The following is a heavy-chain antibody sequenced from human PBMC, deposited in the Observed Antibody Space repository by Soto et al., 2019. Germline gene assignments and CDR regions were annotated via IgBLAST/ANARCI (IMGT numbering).Heavy chain of an antibody. J-gene: IGHJ4*02. V-gene: IGHV3-30*18. D-gene: IGHD6-6*01. CDR3: AKDAASYSTSSLGTLGFDH. CDR2: ISFEGSNK. CDR1: GFTFSSYG. Sequence: QLVQSGGGVVQPGRSLRLSCAASGFTFSSYGMHWVRQAPGKGLEWVAVISFEGSNKFYAGSVKGRFTISKDNSKYTVCLQMNSLRPEDAAVYYCAKDAASYSTSSLGTLGFDHWGQGTLVTGSS.